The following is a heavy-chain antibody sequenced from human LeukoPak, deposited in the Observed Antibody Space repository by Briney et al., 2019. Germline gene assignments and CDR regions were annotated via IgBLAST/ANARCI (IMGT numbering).Heavy chain of an antibody. J-gene: IGHJ4*02. Sequence: KASETLSLTCTVSGGSISSSSYYWGWIRQPPGKGLEWIGSIYYSGSTYYNPSLKSRVTISVDTSKNQFSLKLSSVTAADTAVYYCARGEPIFGAFDYWGQGTLVTVSS. CDR3: ARGEPIFGAFDY. CDR2: IYYSGST. CDR1: GGSISSSSYY. V-gene: IGHV4-39*07. D-gene: IGHD3-3*01.